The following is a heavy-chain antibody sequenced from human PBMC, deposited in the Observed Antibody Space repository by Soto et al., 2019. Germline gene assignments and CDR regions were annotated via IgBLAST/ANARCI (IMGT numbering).Heavy chain of an antibody. J-gene: IGHJ5*02. CDR3: ARHFPITMVRGAAISGFDP. Sequence: QLQLQESGPGLEKPSETLSLTCTVSGGSISSSSYYWGWIRQPPGKGLEWIGSIYYSGSTYYNPSLKSRVTISIDTSKNQFSLRLSSVTAADTAVYYCARHFPITMVRGAAISGFDPWGQGTLVTVSS. D-gene: IGHD3-10*01. V-gene: IGHV4-39*01. CDR1: GGSISSSSYY. CDR2: IYYSGST.